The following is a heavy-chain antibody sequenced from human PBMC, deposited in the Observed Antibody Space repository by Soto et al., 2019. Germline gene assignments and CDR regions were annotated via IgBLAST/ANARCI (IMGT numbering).Heavy chain of an antibody. Sequence: QVQLVESGGGVVQPGRSLRLSCAASGFTFSSYAMYWVRQAPGKGLEWVAVISYDGNNKYYADSVKGRLTISRDNAKNTLYLQMNSVRAEDMAVYYCARAGCDGGSCYTLVGLRYGMDVWGQGTTVTVSS. CDR3: ARAGCDGGSCYTLVGLRYGMDV. D-gene: IGHD2-15*01. V-gene: IGHV3-30-3*01. CDR1: GFTFSSYA. CDR2: ISYDGNNK. J-gene: IGHJ6*02.